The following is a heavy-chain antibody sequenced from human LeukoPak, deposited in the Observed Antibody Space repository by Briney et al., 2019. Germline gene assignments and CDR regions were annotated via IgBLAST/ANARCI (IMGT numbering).Heavy chain of an antibody. CDR1: DYTFTSYG. J-gene: IGHJ4*02. V-gene: IGHV1-18*04. CDR3: ARDRLVLWFGESSLFDY. D-gene: IGHD3-10*01. Sequence: ASVKVSCKASDYTFTSYGISWVRQAPGQGLEWMGWISPYNGNTNYAQKLQGRVTMTTDTSTSTAYMELRSLRSDDTAVYYCARDRLVLWFGESSLFDYWGQGTLVTVSS. CDR2: ISPYNGNT.